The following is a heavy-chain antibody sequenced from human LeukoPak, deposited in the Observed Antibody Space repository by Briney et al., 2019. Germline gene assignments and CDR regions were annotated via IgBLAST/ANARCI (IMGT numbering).Heavy chain of an antibody. CDR3: ARGPGIAAAGTL. J-gene: IGHJ4*02. Sequence: PSETLSLTCTVSGGSISSSSYYWGWIRQPPGKGLEWIGSIYYSGSTYYNPSLKSRVTISVDTSKNQFSLKLSSVTAADTAVYYCARGPGIAAAGTLWGQGTLVTVSS. V-gene: IGHV4-39*07. CDR1: GGSISSSSYY. D-gene: IGHD6-13*01. CDR2: IYYSGST.